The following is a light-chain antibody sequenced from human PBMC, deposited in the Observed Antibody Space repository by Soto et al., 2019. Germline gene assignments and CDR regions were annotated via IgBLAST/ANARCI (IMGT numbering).Light chain of an antibody. V-gene: IGKV3-20*01. Sequence: IVMRQSPATLSVSPGEGATLSCRASQSVSSSYIAWYQQRPGQTPSLLIYGASTRATGIPDRFSGSGSGTHFTLTISRLEPGDFAVYYCQHFGGTTFTFGQGTRLEIK. CDR1: QSVSSSY. CDR2: GAS. J-gene: IGKJ5*01. CDR3: QHFGGTTFT.